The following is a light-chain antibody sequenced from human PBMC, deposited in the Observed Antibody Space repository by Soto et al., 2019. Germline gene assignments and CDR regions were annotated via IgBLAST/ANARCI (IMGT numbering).Light chain of an antibody. CDR3: QSADSSGTYYV. CDR2: KDS. J-gene: IGLJ1*01. Sequence: SYELTQPPSVSVSPGHTAGITCSGDALPKQYAYWYQQKPGQAPVLVIYKDSERPSGIPERFSGSSSGTTVTLTISGVQAEDEADYYCQSADSSGTYYVFGTGTKVTVL. CDR1: ALPKQY. V-gene: IGLV3-25*02.